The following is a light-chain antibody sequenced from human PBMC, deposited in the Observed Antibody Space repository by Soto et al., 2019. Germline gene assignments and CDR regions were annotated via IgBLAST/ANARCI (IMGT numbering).Light chain of an antibody. V-gene: IGKV3-15*01. J-gene: IGKJ1*01. CDR2: GAS. CDR1: QSVSSD. CDR3: QQYTDWPLT. Sequence: HAPATLSVSPGERATLSCRASQSVSSDLAWYQQKPGQAPRLLIYGASTRATGIPARFSGSGSGTEFTLTISSLEPEDFAVYYCQQYTDWPLTFGQGTKVDIK.